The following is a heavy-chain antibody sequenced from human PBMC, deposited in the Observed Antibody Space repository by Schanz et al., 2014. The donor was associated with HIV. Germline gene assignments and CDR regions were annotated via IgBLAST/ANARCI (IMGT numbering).Heavy chain of an antibody. CDR3: ARGLLRDSGPRGFSYNLDV. CDR1: GGSFSGYQ. D-gene: IGHD4-17*01. V-gene: IGHV4-34*02. J-gene: IGHJ6*02. CDR2: INHSRST. Sequence: QVQLQQWGAGLLKPSETLSLTCAVYGGSFSGYQWTWIRQPPGKGLEWIGEINHSRSTIYNPSLKSRVTMSVDTSKNQFSLKVTSVTAADTAVYYCARGLLRDSGPRGFSYNLDVWGQGTTFIVSS.